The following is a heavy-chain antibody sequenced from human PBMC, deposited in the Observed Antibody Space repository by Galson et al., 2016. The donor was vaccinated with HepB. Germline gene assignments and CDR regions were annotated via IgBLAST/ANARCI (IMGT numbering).Heavy chain of an antibody. V-gene: IGHV1-18*01. J-gene: IGHJ4*02. CDR1: GYTFSSYG. CDR2: ISPYNGNA. Sequence: SVKVSCKASGYTFSSYGINWVRQAPGQGLEWMGWISPYNGNANYAQNIQGRVTMTTDTSTSTVYMELWSLRSDDTAVYYCARGSSDTVPRPLDYWGQGTLVTVSS. D-gene: IGHD4-17*01. CDR3: ARGSSDTVPRPLDY.